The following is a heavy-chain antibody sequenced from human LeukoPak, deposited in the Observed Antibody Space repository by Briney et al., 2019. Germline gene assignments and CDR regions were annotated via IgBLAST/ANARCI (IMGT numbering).Heavy chain of an antibody. V-gene: IGHV3-21*01. J-gene: IGHJ3*02. CDR3: ARDAMVRGALCAFDI. Sequence: GGSLRLSCAASGFTFSSYSMNWVRQAPGKGLEWASSISSSSSYIYYADSVKGRFTISRDNAKNSLYLQMNSLRAEDTAVYYCARDAMVRGALCAFDIWGQGTMVTVSS. CDR1: GFTFSSYS. CDR2: ISSSSSYI. D-gene: IGHD3-10*01.